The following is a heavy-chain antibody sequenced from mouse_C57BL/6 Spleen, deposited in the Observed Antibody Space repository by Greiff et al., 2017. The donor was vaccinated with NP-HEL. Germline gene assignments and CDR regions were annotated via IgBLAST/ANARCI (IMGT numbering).Heavy chain of an antibody. D-gene: IGHD1-1*01. Sequence: VQLQESGPGLVKPSQSLSLTCSVTGYSITSGYYWNWIRQFPGNKLEWMGYISYDGSNNYNPSLKNRISITRDTSKNQFFLKLNSVTTEDTATYYCARRYYYGSSPYFDYWGQGTTLTVSS. V-gene: IGHV3-6*01. CDR1: GYSITSGYY. CDR3: ARRYYYGSSPYFDY. J-gene: IGHJ2*01. CDR2: ISYDGSN.